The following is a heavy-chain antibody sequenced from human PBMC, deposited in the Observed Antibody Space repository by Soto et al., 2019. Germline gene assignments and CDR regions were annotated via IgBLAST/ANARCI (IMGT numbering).Heavy chain of an antibody. CDR3: ATVGIIMFTGVQDYFDY. Sequence: QVHLVQSGAEVKKPGASVNVSCKASGYTFANYHMHWLRQAPVQGLEWMGIMNTFTGTTTYAKTLQDRVTMTRDTSTSTAYMDLSSLRSGDTAVYYCATVGIIMFTGVQDYFDYWGQGTLVTVSS. J-gene: IGHJ4*02. CDR1: GYTFANYH. V-gene: IGHV1-46*01. CDR2: MNTFTGTT. D-gene: IGHD3-16*01.